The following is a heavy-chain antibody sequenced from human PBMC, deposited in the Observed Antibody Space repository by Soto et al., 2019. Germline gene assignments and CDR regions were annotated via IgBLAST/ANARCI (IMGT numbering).Heavy chain of an antibody. V-gene: IGHV3-30-3*01. CDR1: GFTFSSYA. CDR2: ISYDGSNK. J-gene: IGHJ4*02. Sequence: QVQLVESGGGVVQPGRSLRLSCAASGFTFSSYAMHWVRQAPGKGLEWVAVISYDGSNKYYADSVKGRFTISRDNSKNTLYLQMNSLRAEDTAVYYCARAPYRGQGTLVTVSS. CDR3: ARAPY.